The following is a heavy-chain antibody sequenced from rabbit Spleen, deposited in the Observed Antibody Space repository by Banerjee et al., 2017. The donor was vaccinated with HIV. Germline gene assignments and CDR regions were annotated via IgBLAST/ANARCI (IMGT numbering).Heavy chain of an antibody. CDR1: GFSFSFNHY. D-gene: IGHD8-1*01. Sequence: QSLEESGGDLVQPEGSLTLTCTASGFSFSFNHYMCWVRQAPGKGPEWIACIDSGSSGFTYFANWAEGRFTISKTSSTTVTLQMTSLTAADTATYFCARDSASSFSSYGMDLWGPGTLVTVS. J-gene: IGHJ6*01. CDR2: IDSGSSGFT. CDR3: ARDSASSFSSYGMDL. V-gene: IGHV1S40*01.